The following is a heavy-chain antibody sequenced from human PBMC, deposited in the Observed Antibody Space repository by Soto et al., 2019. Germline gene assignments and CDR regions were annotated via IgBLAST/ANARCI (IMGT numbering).Heavy chain of an antibody. V-gene: IGHV3-73*01. CDR3: ARHAGGQVEHSFSYDFVDV. J-gene: IGHJ6*04. CDR2: IRSKTNNYAT. D-gene: IGHD2-15*01. CDR1: GFPLSDSA. Sequence: EVQLVESGGGLVQPGGSLKLACLASGFPLSDSAIHWVRKASGKGLEWVGRIRSKTNNYATTYAAPVRGRFTLSRDDSKNTAYLQMNNLESEDAAVYYCARHAGGQVEHSFSYDFVDVWGKGATVSVLS.